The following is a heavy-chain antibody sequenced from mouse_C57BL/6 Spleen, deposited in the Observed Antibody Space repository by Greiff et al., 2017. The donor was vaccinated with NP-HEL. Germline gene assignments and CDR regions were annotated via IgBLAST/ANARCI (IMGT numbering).Heavy chain of an antibody. J-gene: IGHJ4*01. CDR1: GYTFTSYW. CDR3: ARLEGANYGTYAMDY. V-gene: IGHV1-69*01. Sequence: QVQLQQPGAELVMPGASVKLSCKASGYTFTSYWMHWVKQRPGQGLEWIGEIDPSDSYTNYNQKFKGKSTLTVDKSSSTAYMQLSSLTSEDSAVYYWARLEGANYGTYAMDYWGQGTSVTVSS. CDR2: IDPSDSYT. D-gene: IGHD2-1*01.